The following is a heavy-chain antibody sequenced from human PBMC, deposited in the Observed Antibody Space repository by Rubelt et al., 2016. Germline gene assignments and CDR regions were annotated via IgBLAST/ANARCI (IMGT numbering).Heavy chain of an antibody. Sequence: GFTFSSYAMHWVRQAPGKGLEWVAVISYDGSNKYYADSVKGRFTISRDNSKNTLYLQMNSLRAEDTAVYYCARGKTYYDFWSGYPGRGYYGMDVWGQGTTVTVSS. D-gene: IGHD3-3*01. CDR1: GFTFSSYA. J-gene: IGHJ6*02. CDR2: ISYDGSNK. CDR3: ARGKTYYDFWSGYPGRGYYGMDV. V-gene: IGHV3-30*04.